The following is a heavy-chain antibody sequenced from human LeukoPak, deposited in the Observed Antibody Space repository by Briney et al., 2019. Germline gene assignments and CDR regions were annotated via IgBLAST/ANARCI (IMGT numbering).Heavy chain of an antibody. D-gene: IGHD5-18*01. CDR1: GFTFSSYS. V-gene: IGHV3-7*01. Sequence: SGGSLRLSCAASGFTFSSYSMNWVRQAPGKGLEWVANIKQDGSEKYYVDSVKGRFTISRDNAKNSLYLQMNSLRAEDTAVYYCARGQDQRDTAMPWDYYYYYMDVWGKGTTVTVSS. CDR2: IKQDGSEK. CDR3: ARGQDQRDTAMPWDYYYYYMDV. J-gene: IGHJ6*03.